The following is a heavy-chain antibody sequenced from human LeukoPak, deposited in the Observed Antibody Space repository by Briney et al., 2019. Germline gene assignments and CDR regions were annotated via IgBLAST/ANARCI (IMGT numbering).Heavy chain of an antibody. Sequence: GGSLRLSCAGSGFTFSDFWMTWVRQTPGKGLEWVANIKEDGTEKNLVDSVKGRFTISRDNTKNLLYLEMNSLRGDDTAIYYCVRESRPGGAMGLYHNLDYWGQGTLVAVSS. D-gene: IGHD1-1*01. V-gene: IGHV3-7*01. CDR1: GFTFSDFW. CDR2: IKEDGTEK. CDR3: VRESRPGGAMGLYHNLDY. J-gene: IGHJ4*02.